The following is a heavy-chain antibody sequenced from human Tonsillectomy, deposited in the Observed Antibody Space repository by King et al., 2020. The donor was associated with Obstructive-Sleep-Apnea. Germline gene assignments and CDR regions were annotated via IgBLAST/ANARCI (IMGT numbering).Heavy chain of an antibody. CDR3: ARLAYCGADCLGYFHQ. D-gene: IGHD2-21*02. CDR2: IYPGDSDT. CDR1: GYSFTSYW. Sequence: VQLVESGAEVKKPGESLKISCKGSGYSFTSYWIGWVRQMPGKGLEWMGIIYPGDSDTRYSPSFEGQVTISADKSISTAYLQWRSLKAPDTAMYYCARLAYCGADCLGYFHQWGQGTLVTVSS. V-gene: IGHV5-51*01. J-gene: IGHJ1*01.